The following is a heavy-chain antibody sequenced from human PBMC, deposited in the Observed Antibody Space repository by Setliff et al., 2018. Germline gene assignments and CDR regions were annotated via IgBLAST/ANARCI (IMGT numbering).Heavy chain of an antibody. J-gene: IGHJ4*01. D-gene: IGHD3-3*01. V-gene: IGHV4-38-2*01. CDR1: GHSIDSDSY. CDR3: ARQSGSGSGYYKNDY. Sequence: PSETLSLTCAVSGHSIDSDSYWGWIRQSPGKGLEWIGSLYRTANTYYNPAVRSRVTISPDTAKNQFSLKLTSVTAADTAVYYCARQSGSGSGYYKNDYWGQGTLVTVSS. CDR2: LYRTANT.